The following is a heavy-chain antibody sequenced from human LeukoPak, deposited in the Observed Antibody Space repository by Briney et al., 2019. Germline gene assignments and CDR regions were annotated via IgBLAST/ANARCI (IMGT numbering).Heavy chain of an antibody. V-gene: IGHV4-34*01. Sequence: SETLSLTCAVYGGSFSGYCWSWIRQPPGKGLEWIGEINHSGSTNYNPSLKSRVTISVDTSKNQFSLQLSSVTAADTAVYYCARSITMVRGVIGVGFDYWGQGTLVTVSS. CDR1: GGSFSGYC. CDR2: INHSGST. J-gene: IGHJ4*02. D-gene: IGHD3-10*01. CDR3: ARSITMVRGVIGVGFDY.